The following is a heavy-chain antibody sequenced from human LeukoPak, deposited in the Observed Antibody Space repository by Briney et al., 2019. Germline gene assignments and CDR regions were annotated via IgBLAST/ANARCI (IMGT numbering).Heavy chain of an antibody. CDR3: ARVGVVVQYYFKQHYMDV. V-gene: IGHV1-46*01. D-gene: IGHD2-2*01. CDR2: INPSGGST. Sequence: ASVKVSCKASGYTFTSYYMHWVRQAPGQGLEWMGIINPSGGSTSYAQRFQGRVTMTRDTSTSTVYMELSSLRSEDTAVYYCARVGVVVQYYFKQHYMDVWGKGTTVTVSS. J-gene: IGHJ6*03. CDR1: GYTFTSYY.